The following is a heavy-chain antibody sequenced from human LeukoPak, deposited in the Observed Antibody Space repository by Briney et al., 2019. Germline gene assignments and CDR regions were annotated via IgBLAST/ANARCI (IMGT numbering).Heavy chain of an antibody. J-gene: IGHJ4*02. CDR1: GGSFTGCY. Sequence: SETLSLTCSVDGGSFTGCYWTWIRQPPGKGREWIGEINHTGNTNYNPSLKSRVTLSIDMSKKQFSLHLTSLTAADTAVYYCARITGYGGGSLRYWGQGTLVAISS. V-gene: IGHV4-34*01. CDR3: ARITGYGGGSLRY. CDR2: INHTGNT. D-gene: IGHD4-23*01.